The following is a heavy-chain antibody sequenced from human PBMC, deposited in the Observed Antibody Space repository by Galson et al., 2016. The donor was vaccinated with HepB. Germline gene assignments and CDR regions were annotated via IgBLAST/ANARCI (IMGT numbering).Heavy chain of an antibody. CDR2: ISYDGSNK. CDR1: GSTFSNFA. V-gene: IGHV3-30*18. J-gene: IGHJ6*02. Sequence: SLRLSCASSGSTFSNFAMHWVRQAPGKGLEWVAVISYDGSNKNYADSVKGRFTISRDNSKSTLHLQMSSLRAEDTAVYHCAKVLFSSSWPSDYYYGMDVWGQGTTVTVSS. D-gene: IGHD6-13*01. CDR3: AKVLFSSSWPSDYYYGMDV.